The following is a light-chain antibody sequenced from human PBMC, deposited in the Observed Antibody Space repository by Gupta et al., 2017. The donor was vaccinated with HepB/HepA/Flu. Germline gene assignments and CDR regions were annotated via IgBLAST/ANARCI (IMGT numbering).Light chain of an antibody. CDR3: QQYGSSFT. Sequence: ELVLTQSPGTLSLSPGERATLSCRASQSVSSSYLAWYQQKPGQAPRLLIYGASSRATGIPDRFSGSGSGTDFTRTISRLEPEDFAVYYCQQYGSSFTFGPGTKVDIK. CDR2: GAS. V-gene: IGKV3-20*01. J-gene: IGKJ3*01. CDR1: QSVSSSY.